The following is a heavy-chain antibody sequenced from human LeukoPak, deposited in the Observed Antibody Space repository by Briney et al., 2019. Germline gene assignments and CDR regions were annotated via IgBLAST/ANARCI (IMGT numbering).Heavy chain of an antibody. V-gene: IGHV1-2*02. CDR3: ARGSGYYYDSSGYSGMFDY. CDR2: INPNSGGT. CDR1: GYTFTGYY. J-gene: IGHJ4*02. D-gene: IGHD3-22*01. Sequence: ASVKVSCKASGYTFTGYYMHWVRQAPGQGLEWMGWINPNSGGTNYAQKFQGRVTMTRDMSTSTVYMELSSLRSEDTAVYYCARGSGYYYDSSGYSGMFDYWGQGTLVTVSS.